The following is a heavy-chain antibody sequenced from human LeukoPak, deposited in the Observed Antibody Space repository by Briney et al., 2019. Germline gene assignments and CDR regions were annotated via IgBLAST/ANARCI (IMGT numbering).Heavy chain of an antibody. Sequence: SETLSLTCTVSGGSISSSSYYWGWIRQPPGKGLEWIGSIYYSGSTYYNPSLKSRVTISVDTSKDQFSLKLSSVTAADTAVYYCASGYYYDSSGHYDYWGQGTLVTVSS. D-gene: IGHD3-22*01. V-gene: IGHV4-39*01. CDR1: GGSISSSSYY. CDR3: ASGYYYDSSGHYDY. J-gene: IGHJ4*02. CDR2: IYYSGST.